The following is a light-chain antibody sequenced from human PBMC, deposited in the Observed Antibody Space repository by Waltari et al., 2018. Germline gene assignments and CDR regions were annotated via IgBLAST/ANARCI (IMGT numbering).Light chain of an antibody. Sequence: QAGLTQQPSVSKGLRQTATLTCTGTRNNVGNEGAICLQQHQGHPPKLLSYRNYYRPSGISARLSASRSGNTASLTITGLQPEDEADYYCSAWDSSLSVWVFGGGTKLTVL. V-gene: IGLV10-54*01. CDR3: SAWDSSLSVWV. CDR2: RNY. CDR1: RNNVGNEG. J-gene: IGLJ3*02.